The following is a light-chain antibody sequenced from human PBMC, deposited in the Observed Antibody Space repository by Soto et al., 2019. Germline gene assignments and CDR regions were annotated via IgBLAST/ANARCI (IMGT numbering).Light chain of an antibody. J-gene: IGKJ1*01. Sequence: DIQMTQSPSSLSASVGARVTITCRASQGIRNDLGWYQQKPGTAPKLLIYHASTLESGVPSRFSGSGSGTEFTLTISSLQPDDFATYYCQQYHSYSFGQGTKVDIK. CDR1: QGIRND. V-gene: IGKV1-17*01. CDR2: HAS. CDR3: QQYHSYS.